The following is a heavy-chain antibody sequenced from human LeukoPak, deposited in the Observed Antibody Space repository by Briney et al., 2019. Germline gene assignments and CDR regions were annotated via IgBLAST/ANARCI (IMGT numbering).Heavy chain of an antibody. Sequence: ASVKVSCKASGYTFTSYDINWVRQATGQGLEWMGWMNPNSGNTGYAQKFQGRVTMTRDTSISTAYMELSRLRSDDTAVYYCARGFGELFYYFDYWGQGTLVTVSS. J-gene: IGHJ4*02. CDR3: ARGFGELFYYFDY. V-gene: IGHV1-8*01. CDR1: GYTFTSYD. D-gene: IGHD3-10*01. CDR2: MNPNSGNT.